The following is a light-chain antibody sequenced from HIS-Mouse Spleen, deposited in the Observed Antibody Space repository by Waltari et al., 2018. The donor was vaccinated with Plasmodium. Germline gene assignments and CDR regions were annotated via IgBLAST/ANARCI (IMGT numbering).Light chain of an antibody. J-gene: IGLJ3*02. Sequence: SYELTQPPSVSVSPGQTARITCSGDALPKKYAYWYQQKSGQAPVLVIYEDSKRPSGIPGIFSGSSSGTIATWTISGAQVEDEADYYGYSTDSSGNHRVFGGGTKLTVL. CDR2: EDS. V-gene: IGLV3-10*01. CDR1: ALPKKY. CDR3: YSTDSSGNHRV.